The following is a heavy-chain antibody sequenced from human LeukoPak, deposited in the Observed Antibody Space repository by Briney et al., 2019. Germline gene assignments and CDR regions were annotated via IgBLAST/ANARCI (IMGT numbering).Heavy chain of an antibody. Sequence: SGTLSLTCTVSGGSISSSSYYWGWIRQPPGKGLEWIGSIYYSGSTYYNPSLKSRVTISVDTSKNQFSLKLSSVTAADTAVYYCARLGMGSSSQVDYWGQGTLVTVSS. CDR1: GGSISSSSYY. D-gene: IGHD6-6*01. V-gene: IGHV4-39*01. CDR3: ARLGMGSSSQVDY. CDR2: IYYSGST. J-gene: IGHJ4*02.